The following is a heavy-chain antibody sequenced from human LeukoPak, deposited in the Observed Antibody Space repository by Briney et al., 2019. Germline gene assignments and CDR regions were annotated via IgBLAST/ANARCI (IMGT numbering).Heavy chain of an antibody. V-gene: IGHV1-69*01. Sequence: GSSVKVSCKASGGTFSSYAISWVRQAPGQGLEWMGGIIPIFGTANYAQKFQGRVTITADESTSTAYMELSSLRSEDTAVYYCARGPGGHYYGSGSFDYWGQGTLVTVSS. CDR1: GGTFSSYA. D-gene: IGHD3-10*01. J-gene: IGHJ4*02. CDR3: ARGPGGHYYGSGSFDY. CDR2: IIPIFGTA.